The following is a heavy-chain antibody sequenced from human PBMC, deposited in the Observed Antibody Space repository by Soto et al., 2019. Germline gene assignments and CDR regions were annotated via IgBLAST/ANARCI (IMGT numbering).Heavy chain of an antibody. CDR1: GYTFTGYY. D-gene: IGHD3-3*01. V-gene: IGHV1-2*04. J-gene: IGHJ6*02. Sequence: QVQLVQSGAEVKKPGASVKVSCKASGYTFTGYYMHWVRQAPGQGLEWMGWINPNSGGTNYAQKFQGWVTMTRDTSISTAYMELSRLRSDDTAVYYCARGVGDFWSGYFGYYYGMDVWGQGTTVTVSS. CDR3: ARGVGDFWSGYFGYYYGMDV. CDR2: INPNSGGT.